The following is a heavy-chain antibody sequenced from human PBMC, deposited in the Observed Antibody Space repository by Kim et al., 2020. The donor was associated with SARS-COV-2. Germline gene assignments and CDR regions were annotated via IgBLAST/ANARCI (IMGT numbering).Heavy chain of an antibody. J-gene: IGHJ4*01. CDR3: ARALRFLDWFHWWDY. CDR2: IYHSGST. D-gene: IGHD3-3*01. CDR1: GYSISSGYY. Sequence: SETLSLTCTVSGYSISSGYYWGWIRQPPGKGLEWIGSIYHSGSTYYNPSLKSRVTISVDTSKNQFSLKLSSVTAADTAVYYCARALRFLDWFHWWDYWG. V-gene: IGHV4-38-2*02.